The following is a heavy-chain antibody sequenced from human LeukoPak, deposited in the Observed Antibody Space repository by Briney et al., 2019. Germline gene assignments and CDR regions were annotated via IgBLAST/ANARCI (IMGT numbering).Heavy chain of an antibody. CDR3: ARDTYYGDYEDY. Sequence: GGSLRLSCAASGFTFSSYEMNWVRQAPGKGLEWVSYISSSGSTIYYADSVKGRFTISRDNAKNSLYLQMNSLRAEDTAVYYCARDTYYGDYEDYWGQGTLVTVSS. V-gene: IGHV3-48*03. CDR1: GFTFSSYE. CDR2: ISSSGSTI. D-gene: IGHD4-17*01. J-gene: IGHJ4*02.